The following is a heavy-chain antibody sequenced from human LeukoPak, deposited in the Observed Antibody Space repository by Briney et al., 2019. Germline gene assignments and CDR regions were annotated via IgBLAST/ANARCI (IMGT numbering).Heavy chain of an antibody. Sequence: GGSLRLSCAASGITFSEYYMSWIRQAPGKGLEWVSYIDNVGTTMYYADSVKGHFTISRDNAKNSQYLQMNRLRVEDTAVYYCARVGLHRRGYSGYEAFDYWGQGTLVTVSS. CDR2: IDNVGTTM. CDR3: ARVGLHRRGYSGYEAFDY. V-gene: IGHV3-11*04. CDR1: GITFSEYY. D-gene: IGHD5-12*01. J-gene: IGHJ4*02.